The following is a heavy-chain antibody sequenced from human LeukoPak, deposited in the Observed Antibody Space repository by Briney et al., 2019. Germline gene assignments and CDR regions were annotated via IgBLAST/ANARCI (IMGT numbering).Heavy chain of an antibody. CDR3: ARTTSLTASGYDY. CDR2: MNPNNGDS. Sequence: ASVRVSCKASGYTFTNYHINWVRQAAGQGLEWMGWMNPNNGDSGYAQKFQGRVTITRDTSISTAYMELRSLRSDDTALYFCARTTSLTASGYDYWGQGTLVTVSS. V-gene: IGHV1-8*03. CDR1: GYTFTNYH. D-gene: IGHD6-25*01. J-gene: IGHJ4*02.